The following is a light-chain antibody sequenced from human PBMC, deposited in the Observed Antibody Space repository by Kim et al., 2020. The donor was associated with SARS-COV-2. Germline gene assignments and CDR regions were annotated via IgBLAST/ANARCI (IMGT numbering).Light chain of an antibody. J-gene: IGLJ2*01. V-gene: IGLV2-14*04. CDR3: SSYTSSTTLV. CDR2: NVS. CDR1: SSDVGAYNY. Sequence: SITTSCTRTSSDVGAYNYVSWYQQHPGKVPKLIIYNVSHRPSGVSNHFSGSKSGNTASLTISGLQAEDEADYYCSSYTSSTTLVFGGGTQLTVL.